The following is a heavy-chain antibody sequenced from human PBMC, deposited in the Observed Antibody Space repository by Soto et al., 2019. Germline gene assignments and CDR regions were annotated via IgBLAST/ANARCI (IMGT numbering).Heavy chain of an antibody. V-gene: IGHV4-31*03. Sequence: PSETLSLTCTVSGGSISSGGYYWSWIRQHPGKGLEWIGYIYYSGSTYYNPSLKSRVTISVDTSKNQFSLKLSSVTAADTAVYYCARVGRDFWSGAYYYGMDVWGQGTTVTVSS. CDR2: IYYSGST. J-gene: IGHJ6*02. D-gene: IGHD3-3*01. CDR1: GGSISSGGYY. CDR3: ARVGRDFWSGAYYYGMDV.